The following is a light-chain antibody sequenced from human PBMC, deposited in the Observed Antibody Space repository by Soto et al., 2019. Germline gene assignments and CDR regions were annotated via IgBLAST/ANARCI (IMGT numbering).Light chain of an antibody. V-gene: IGKV3-20*01. CDR3: LPYGSSSPIT. Sequence: EIVLTQSPGTLSLSPGERATLSCRASQSVSSSYLAWYQQKPGQAPRLLIYGASSRATGIPDRFSGSGSGTDFTLTISRLEPEDFAVYYCLPYGSSSPITFGQGTRLEIK. J-gene: IGKJ5*01. CDR1: QSVSSSY. CDR2: GAS.